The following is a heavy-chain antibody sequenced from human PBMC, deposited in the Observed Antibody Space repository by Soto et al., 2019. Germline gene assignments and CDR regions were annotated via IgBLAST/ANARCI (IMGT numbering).Heavy chain of an antibody. CDR1: GGSLSDNH. CDR2: ISHSGFT. J-gene: IGHJ4*02. V-gene: IGHV4-34*01. Sequence: SETLSLTCALYGGSLSDNHWIWIRQSPGKGLEWIGEISHSGFTNYNPSLKSRVSISIDTSKNQFSLKLTFVTAADTAVYFCAKGGRLRSPFGFWGQGTMVTVSS. CDR3: AKGGRLRSPFGF.